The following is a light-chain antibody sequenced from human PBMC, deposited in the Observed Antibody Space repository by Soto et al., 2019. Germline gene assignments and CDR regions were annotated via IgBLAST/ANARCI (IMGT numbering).Light chain of an antibody. Sequence: EIVMTQSPATLSVSPGERATLSCRASQSVSSNLVWYQQKPGQAPRLLIYGASTRATGIPARFSGSGSGTDFTPTISSLEPEDFAVYYCQERTGWPPWTFGQGTKVEIE. CDR1: QSVSSN. J-gene: IGKJ1*01. CDR2: GAS. CDR3: QERTGWPPWT. V-gene: IGKV3-15*01.